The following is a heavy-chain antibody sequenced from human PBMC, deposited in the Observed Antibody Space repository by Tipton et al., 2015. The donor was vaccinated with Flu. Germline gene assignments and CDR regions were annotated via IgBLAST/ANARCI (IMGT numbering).Heavy chain of an antibody. D-gene: IGHD3-3*01. CDR1: GGSISSSSYY. J-gene: IGHJ2*01. V-gene: IGHV4-39*07. CDR2: IYYSGST. Sequence: TLSLTCTVSGGSISSSSYYWGWIRQPPGKGLEWIGSIYYSGSTYYNPFLKSRVTISVDTSKNQFSLKLSSVTAADTAVYYCARVAPVGIFGVVPPYWYFDLWGRGTLVTVSS. CDR3: ARVAPVGIFGVVPPYWYFDL.